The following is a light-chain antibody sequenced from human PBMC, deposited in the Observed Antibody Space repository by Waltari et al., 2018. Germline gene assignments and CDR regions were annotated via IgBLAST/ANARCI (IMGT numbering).Light chain of an antibody. J-gene: IGKJ4*01. V-gene: IGKV3-11*01. CDR3: QQRSNWPLT. CDR1: QSVSVY. CDR2: DAS. Sequence: EIVLTQSPATLSLSPGERATLSCRASQSVSVYLAWYQQKPGPAPRLLISDASNRATGIPARFSGSGSGTDFTLTLSSLEPEDFAVYFCQQRSNWPLTLGGGTKVEIK.